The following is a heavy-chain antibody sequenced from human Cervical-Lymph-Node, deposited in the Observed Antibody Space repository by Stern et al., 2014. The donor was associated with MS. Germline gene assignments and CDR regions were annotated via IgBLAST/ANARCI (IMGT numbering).Heavy chain of an antibody. V-gene: IGHV4-34*01. CDR3: AQDSRGDFQH. J-gene: IGHJ1*01. D-gene: IGHD6-13*01. CDR1: GGSFSGYY. CDR2: INHSGST. Sequence: QVQLQQWGAGLLKPSETLSLTCAVYGGSFSGYYWSWIRQPPGKGLEWIGEINHSGSTNYTPSLKSRVTISVDTSKNQFSLKLSSVTAADTAVYYCAQDSRGDFQHWGQGTLVTVSS.